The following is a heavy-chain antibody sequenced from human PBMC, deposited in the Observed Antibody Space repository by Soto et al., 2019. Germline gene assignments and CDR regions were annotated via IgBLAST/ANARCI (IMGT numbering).Heavy chain of an antibody. CDR3: VEPGAYWTR. CDR2: VYPSDSDV. V-gene: IGHV5-51*01. D-gene: IGHD1-1*01. Sequence: GESLKISCQGTGYRFSSSWIGWVRQKPGKGLEWLGNVYPSDSDVRYSPAFEGRFTISRDNSKNTLFLQLNILGLDDTAVYFCVEPGAYWTRWGQGTLVTVSS. CDR1: GYRFSSSW. J-gene: IGHJ4*02.